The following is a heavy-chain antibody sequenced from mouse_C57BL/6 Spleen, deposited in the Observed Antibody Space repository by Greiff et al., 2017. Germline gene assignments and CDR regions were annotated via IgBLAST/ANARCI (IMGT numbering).Heavy chain of an antibody. D-gene: IGHD2-5*01. CDR2: ISYDGSN. V-gene: IGHV3-6*01. J-gene: IGHJ1*03. CDR3: ASYYSNYVGYFDV. CDR1: GYSITSGYY. Sequence: ESGPGLVKPSQSLSLTCSVTGYSITSGYYWNWIRQFPGNKLEWMGYISYDGSNNYNPSLKNRISITRDTSKNQFFLKLNSVTTEDTATYYCASYYSNYVGYFDVWGTGTTVTVSS.